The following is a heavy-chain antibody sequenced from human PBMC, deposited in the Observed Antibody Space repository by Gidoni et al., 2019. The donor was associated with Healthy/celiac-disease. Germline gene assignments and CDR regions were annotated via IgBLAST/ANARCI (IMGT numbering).Heavy chain of an antibody. D-gene: IGHD3-22*01. J-gene: IGHJ3*02. CDR1: GVTFSSYA. CDR2: IVGSGGST. Sequence: EVQLLESGGGLVQPGGSLRLSGAASGVTFSSYARSGVRQAQGKGLVWVSAIVGSGGSTYSAASFTGRFTISIDNSQNTLYLLMNSLSAEDTSVYYCAKDRLPITIIVVVMRAFDIWGQGTMVTVSS. CDR3: AKDRLPITIIVVVMRAFDI. V-gene: IGHV3-23*01.